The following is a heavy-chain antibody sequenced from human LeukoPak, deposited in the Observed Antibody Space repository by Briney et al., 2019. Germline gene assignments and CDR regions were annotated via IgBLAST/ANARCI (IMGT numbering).Heavy chain of an antibody. D-gene: IGHD3-22*01. Sequence: GGSLRLSCAASGFTFSSYAMSWVRQAPGKGLEWVSVISSSGGKTSYADSVKGRFTVSRDNSKNTLYLQMKSLRAEDTAVYFCVEGGAPSYYDGSGDAYFDYWGQGTLVTVSS. CDR3: VEGGAPSYYDGSGDAYFDY. V-gene: IGHV3-23*01. CDR1: GFTFSSYA. J-gene: IGHJ4*02. CDR2: ISSSGGKT.